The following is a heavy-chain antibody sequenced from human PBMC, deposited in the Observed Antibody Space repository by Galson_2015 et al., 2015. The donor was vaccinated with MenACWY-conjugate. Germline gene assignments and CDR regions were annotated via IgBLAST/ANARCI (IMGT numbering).Heavy chain of an antibody. J-gene: IGHJ3*02. CDR3: SRGSRMSMIKGGPLDVFDI. CDR1: GDSVSSDSAD. CDR2: TYYRSNWFT. Sequence: CAISGDSVSSDSADWNWIRQSPSRGLEWLGRTYYRSNWFTDYAVSVKNRVQITADTSKNRFFLHLNSVTPEDTAVYYCSRGSRMSMIKGGPLDVFDIWGQGTMDTVSS. D-gene: IGHD3-22*01. V-gene: IGHV6-1*01.